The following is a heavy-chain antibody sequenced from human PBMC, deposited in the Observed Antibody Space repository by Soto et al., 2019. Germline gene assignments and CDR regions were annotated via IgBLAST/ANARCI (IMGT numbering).Heavy chain of an antibody. V-gene: IGHV4-59*08. CDR1: GGSISSYY. J-gene: IGHJ3*02. Sequence: SETLSLTCTVSGGSISSYYWSWIRQPPGKGLEWIGYIYYSGSTNYNPSLKSRVTISVDTSKNQFSLKLSSVTAADTAVYYCARRYGGAFDIWGPGTMVTVSS. D-gene: IGHD3-10*01. CDR3: ARRYGGAFDI. CDR2: IYYSGST.